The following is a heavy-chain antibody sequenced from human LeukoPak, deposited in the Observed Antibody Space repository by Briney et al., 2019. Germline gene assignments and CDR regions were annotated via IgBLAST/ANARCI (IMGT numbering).Heavy chain of an antibody. CDR2: INHSGST. D-gene: IGHD6-19*01. V-gene: IGHV4-34*01. CDR1: GGSFSGYY. J-gene: IGHJ5*02. CDR3: ARSASGSGWSNWFDP. Sequence: KPSETLSLTCAVYGGSFSGYYWSWIRQPPGKGLEWIGEINHSGSTNYNPSLKSRVTISVDTSKNQFSLKLSSVTAADTAVYYCARSASGSGWSNWFDPWGQGTLVTVSS.